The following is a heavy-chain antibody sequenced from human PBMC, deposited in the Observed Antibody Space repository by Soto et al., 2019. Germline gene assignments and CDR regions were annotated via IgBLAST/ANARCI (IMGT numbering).Heavy chain of an antibody. CDR1: GFTFSIYG. D-gene: IGHD6-19*01. CDR3: AKGVPGIAVAGTGYFQH. CDR2: IWNDGSDK. Sequence: GGSLRLSCAASGFTFSIYGMHWVRQAPGKGLEWVAVIWNDGSDKYYADSVKGRFTIPRDNSKNTLYLQMNSLRAEDTAVYYCAKGVPGIAVAGTGYFQHWGQGTLVTVSS. V-gene: IGHV3-33*06. J-gene: IGHJ1*01.